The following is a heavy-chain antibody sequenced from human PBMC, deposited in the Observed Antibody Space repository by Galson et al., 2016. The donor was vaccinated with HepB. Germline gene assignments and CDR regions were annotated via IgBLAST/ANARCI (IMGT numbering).Heavy chain of an antibody. CDR2: ISWSGANT. D-gene: IGHD5-18*01. V-gene: IGHV3-23*01. J-gene: IGHJ4*02. Sequence: SLRLSCAASGFTFPNSPMAWVRQAPGSGLEWISVISWSGANTHYADSVKGRFTISRDNSKNTLYLEMNSLRVEDTAVYYCANGRGLTVDTAMVTDYWGQGTLDTVSS. CDR1: GFTFPNSP. CDR3: ANGRGLTVDTAMVTDY.